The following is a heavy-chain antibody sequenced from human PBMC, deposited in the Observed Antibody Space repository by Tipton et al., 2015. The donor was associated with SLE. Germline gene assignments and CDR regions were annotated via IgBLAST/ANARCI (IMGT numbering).Heavy chain of an antibody. CDR1: GDSISTASYY. V-gene: IGHV4-61*02. J-gene: IGHJ6*02. Sequence: TLSLTCTVSGDSISTASYYWSWVRQPAGKGLEWIGRIYISGSINYNPSLKSRVTISVDTSKKHLSLKLRSVTAADTAVYYCARGMVTWRGAILGVDVWGQGTTVNVSS. CDR2: IYISGSI. CDR3: ARGMVTWRGAILGVDV. D-gene: IGHD2-21*02.